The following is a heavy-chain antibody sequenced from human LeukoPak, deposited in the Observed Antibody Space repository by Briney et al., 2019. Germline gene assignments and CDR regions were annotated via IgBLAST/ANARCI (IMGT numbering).Heavy chain of an antibody. V-gene: IGHV1-2*02. J-gene: IGHJ4*02. D-gene: IGHD2-2*01. CDR3: AIVVPAATVFDY. CDR2: INPNSGGT. CDR1: GYTFTGYY. Sequence: ASVKVSCKASGYTFTGYYMHWVQQAPGQGLEWMGWINPNSGGTNYAQKFQGRVTMTRDTSISTAYMELSRLRSDDTAVYYCAIVVPAATVFDYWGQGTLVTVSS.